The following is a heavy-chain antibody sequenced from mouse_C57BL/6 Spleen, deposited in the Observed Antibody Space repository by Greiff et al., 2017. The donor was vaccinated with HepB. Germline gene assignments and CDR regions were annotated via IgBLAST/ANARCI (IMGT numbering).Heavy chain of an antibody. CDR2: INPSSGYT. CDR1: GYTFTSYT. D-gene: IGHD2-3*01. CDR3: ARQRSYDGYYDWYFDV. J-gene: IGHJ1*03. Sequence: VKLQESGAELARPGASVKMSCKASGYTFTSYTMHWVKQRPGQGLEWIGYINPSSGYTKYNQKFKDKATLTADKSSSTAYMQLSSLTSEDSAVYYCARQRSYDGYYDWYFDVGGTETTVTVSS. V-gene: IGHV1-4*01.